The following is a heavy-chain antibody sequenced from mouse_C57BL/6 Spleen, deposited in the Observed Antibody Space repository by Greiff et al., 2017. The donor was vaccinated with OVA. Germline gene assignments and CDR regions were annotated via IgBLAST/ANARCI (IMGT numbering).Heavy chain of an antibody. CDR3: ARNYGSSYGAMDY. CDR1: GYTFTSYW. Sequence: QVQLQQPGAELVKPGASVKLSCKASGYTFTSYWMHWVKQRTGQGLEWIGMIHPNSGSTNYNEKFKSKATLTVDKSSSTAYMQLSSLTSEDSAVYYCARNYGSSYGAMDYWGQGTSVTVSS. CDR2: IHPNSGST. J-gene: IGHJ4*01. D-gene: IGHD1-1*01. V-gene: IGHV1-64*01.